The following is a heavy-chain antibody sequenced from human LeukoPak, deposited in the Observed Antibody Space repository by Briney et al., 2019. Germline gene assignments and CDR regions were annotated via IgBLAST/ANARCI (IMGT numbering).Heavy chain of an antibody. CDR3: ARGQIISYCSGGSCYPGHFGY. J-gene: IGHJ4*02. V-gene: IGHV4-30-2*01. Sequence: SETLSLTCTVSGGSISSGDYYWSWIRQPPGKGLEWIGYIYHSGSTYYNPSLKSRVTISVDRSNNQFSLKLSSVTAADTAVYYCARGQIISYCSGGSCYPGHFGYWGQGTLVTVSS. CDR1: GGSISSGDYY. D-gene: IGHD2-15*01. CDR2: IYHSGST.